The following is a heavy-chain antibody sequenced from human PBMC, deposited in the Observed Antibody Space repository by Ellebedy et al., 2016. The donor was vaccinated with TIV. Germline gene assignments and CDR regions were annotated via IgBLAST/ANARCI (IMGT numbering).Heavy chain of an antibody. J-gene: IGHJ4*02. CDR3: ARDLGWWFTPFDY. V-gene: IGHV3-7*01. CDR1: GFTISGNY. CDR2: IKQDGSEN. Sequence: PGGSLRLSCAASGFTISGNYMSWVRQAPGKGLEWVANIKQDGSENYYVDSVKGRFTISRDNAKNSLYLQMNSLRAEDTAVYYCARDLGWWFTPFDYWGQGTLVTVSS. D-gene: IGHD2-21*01.